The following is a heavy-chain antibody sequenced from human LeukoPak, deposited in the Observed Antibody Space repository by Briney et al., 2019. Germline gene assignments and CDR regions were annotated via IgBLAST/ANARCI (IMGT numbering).Heavy chain of an antibody. D-gene: IGHD3-9*01. CDR3: ARDILTGYYLFDY. CDR2: ISSSSSTI. Sequence: GGSLRLSCAASGFTFGSYNMNWVRQAPGKGLEWVSYISSSSSTIYYADSVKGRFTISRDNAKNSLYLQMNSLRAEDTAVYYCARDILTGYYLFDYWGQGTLVTVSS. CDR1: GFTFGSYN. J-gene: IGHJ4*02. V-gene: IGHV3-48*04.